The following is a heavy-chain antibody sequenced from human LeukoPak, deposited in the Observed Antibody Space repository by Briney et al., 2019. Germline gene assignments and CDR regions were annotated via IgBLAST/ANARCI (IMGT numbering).Heavy chain of an antibody. CDR3: ARGLYCSGSDGYMGGNWFDP. CDR1: EYTFTSSD. J-gene: IGHJ5*02. V-gene: IGHV1-8*01. Sequence: ASVKVSCKAPEYTFTSSDINWVRQATGQGLEWMGWISPNSGNTGYAQKFQGRVTITRNTSISTAYMELSSLRSEDTAVYYCARGLYCSGSDGYMGGNWFDPWGQGTLVTVSS. D-gene: IGHD2-15*01. CDR2: ISPNSGNT.